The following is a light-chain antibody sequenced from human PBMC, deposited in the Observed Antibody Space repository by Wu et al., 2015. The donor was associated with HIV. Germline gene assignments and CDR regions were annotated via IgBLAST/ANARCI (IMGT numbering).Light chain of an antibody. Sequence: EIVLTQSPATLSLSPGETATLSCRASQSISTFLAWYRQRPGQAPRLLIYHASNRATGIPARFSGSGSGTDFTLTISGLESEDFGIYYCQQRSVWPLTFGGGTK. V-gene: IGKV3-11*01. CDR1: QSISTF. J-gene: IGKJ4*01. CDR3: QQRSVWPLT. CDR2: HAS.